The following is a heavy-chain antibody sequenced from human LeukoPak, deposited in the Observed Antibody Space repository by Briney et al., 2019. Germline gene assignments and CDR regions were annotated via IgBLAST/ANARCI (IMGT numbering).Heavy chain of an antibody. J-gene: IGHJ5*02. V-gene: IGHV1-69*06. D-gene: IGHD2-15*01. Sequence: SVKVSCKASGGTFSSYAISWVRQAPGQGLEWMGGIIPIFGTANYAQKFQGRVTITADKSTSTAYMELSSLRSEDTAVYYCASQGCSGGSCYSGNWFDHWGQGTLVTVSS. CDR3: ASQGCSGGSCYSGNWFDH. CDR1: GGTFSSYA. CDR2: IIPIFGTA.